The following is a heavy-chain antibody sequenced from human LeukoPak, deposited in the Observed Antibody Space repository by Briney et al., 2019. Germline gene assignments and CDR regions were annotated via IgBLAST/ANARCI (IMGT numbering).Heavy chain of an antibody. CDR3: AGIPSMVRGVIPYGMDV. V-gene: IGHV1-8*01. J-gene: IGHJ6*02. D-gene: IGHD3-10*01. Sequence: ASVKVSCKASGYTFTSYDINCVRQATGQGLEWMGWMNPNSGNTGYAQKFQGRVTMTRNTSISTAYMELSSLRSEDTAVYYCAGIPSMVRGVIPYGMDVWGQGTTVTVSS. CDR1: GYTFTSYD. CDR2: MNPNSGNT.